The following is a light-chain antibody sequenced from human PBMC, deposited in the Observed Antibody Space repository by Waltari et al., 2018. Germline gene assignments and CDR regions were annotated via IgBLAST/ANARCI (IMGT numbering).Light chain of an antibody. CDR1: QSVGSN. Sequence: EIVMTQSPATMSVSLGERATLSCRASQSVGSNYLAWYQQTPGQAPRLLISSASTRATGVPARFSGSGSGTEFTLTISSLQSEDFAIYYCQQYNNWPRTFGQGTKVEI. CDR3: QQYNNWPRT. J-gene: IGKJ1*01. V-gene: IGKV3-15*01. CDR2: SAS.